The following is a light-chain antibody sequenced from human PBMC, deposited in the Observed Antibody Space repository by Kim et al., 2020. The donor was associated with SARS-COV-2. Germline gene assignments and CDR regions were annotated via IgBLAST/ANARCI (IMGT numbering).Light chain of an antibody. V-gene: IGKV3-20*01. CDR3: QQYTTSPPAYT. CDR2: GAS. CDR1: QSISCEF. Sequence: PGGRATLPCSARQSISCEFLVWYQQITGQPPRLVMFGASNRAAGMPDRFSGGGSVTDFTLTITKLEPADSACYYCQQYTTSPPAYTLGQGTKLEI. J-gene: IGKJ2*01.